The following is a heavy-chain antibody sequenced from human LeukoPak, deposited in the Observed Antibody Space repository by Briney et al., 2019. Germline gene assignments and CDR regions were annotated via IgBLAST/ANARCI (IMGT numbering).Heavy chain of an antibody. CDR2: IRYDGSNK. CDR1: GFTFSSYG. V-gene: IGHV3-30*02. CDR3: ATRARGVIGGSLSRTNWFDP. Sequence: PGGSLRLSCAASGFTFSSYGMHWVRQAPGKGLEWVAFIRYDGSNKYYADSVKGRFTISRDNSKNTLYLQMNSLRAEDTAVYYCATRARGVIGGSLSRTNWFDPWGQGTLVTVSS. J-gene: IGHJ5*02. D-gene: IGHD3-10*01.